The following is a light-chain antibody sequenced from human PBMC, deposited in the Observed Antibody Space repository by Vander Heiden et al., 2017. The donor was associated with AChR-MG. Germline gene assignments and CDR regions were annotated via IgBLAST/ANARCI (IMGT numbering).Light chain of an antibody. CDR3: QSYDRSMSGLEV. V-gene: IGLV1-40*01. J-gene: IGLJ2*01. CDR1: SPNIGAGSH. Sequence: QSVLTQPPSVSGARGQRVTIACTGSSPNIGAGSHVHWYQHLPGTAPKLLIYGNNNRPSGVPDRFSGARSGTSASLAITGLQAEDEADYYCQSYDRSMSGLEVFGGGTKLTVL. CDR2: GNN.